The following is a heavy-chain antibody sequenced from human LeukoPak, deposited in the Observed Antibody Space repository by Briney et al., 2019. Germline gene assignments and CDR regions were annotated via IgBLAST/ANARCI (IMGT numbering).Heavy chain of an antibody. CDR3: ASLEMATHSYTQIPKNNWFDP. CDR1: GGSISSSSYY. CDR2: IYYSGST. Sequence: SETLSLTCTVSGGSISSSSYYWGWIRQPPGKGLEWIGSIYYSGSTYYNPSLKSRVTISVDTSKNQFSLKLSSVTAADTAVYYCASLEMATHSYTQIPKNNWFDPWGQGTLVTVSS. V-gene: IGHV4-39*01. J-gene: IGHJ5*02. D-gene: IGHD5-24*01.